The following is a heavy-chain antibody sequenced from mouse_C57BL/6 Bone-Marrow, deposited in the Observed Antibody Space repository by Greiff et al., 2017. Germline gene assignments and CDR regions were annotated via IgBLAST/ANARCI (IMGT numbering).Heavy chain of an antibody. D-gene: IGHD2-1*01. Sequence: VQLVESGPELVKPGASVKISCKASGYAFSSSWMNWVKQRPGKGLEWIGRIYPGDGDTNYNGKFKGKATLTADKSSSPAYMPLSSLTSEDSAVYFCAREDIYYGNLYYAMDYWGQGTSVTVSS. CDR1: GYAFSSSW. V-gene: IGHV1-82*01. CDR2: IYPGDGDT. CDR3: AREDIYYGNLYYAMDY. J-gene: IGHJ4*01.